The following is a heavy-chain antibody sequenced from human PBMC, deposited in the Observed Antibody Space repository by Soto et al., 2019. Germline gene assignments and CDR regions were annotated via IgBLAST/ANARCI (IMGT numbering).Heavy chain of an antibody. CDR2: IYYSGST. D-gene: IGHD3-16*01. CDR3: ARLWDDYYGMDV. J-gene: IGHJ6*02. Sequence: LSLTCTVSGGSISSSSYYWGWIRQPPGKGLEWIGSIYYSGSTYYNPSLKSRVTISVDTSKNQFSLKLSSVTAADTAVYYCARLWDDYYGMDVWGQGTTVTVSS. CDR1: GGSISSSSYY. V-gene: IGHV4-39*01.